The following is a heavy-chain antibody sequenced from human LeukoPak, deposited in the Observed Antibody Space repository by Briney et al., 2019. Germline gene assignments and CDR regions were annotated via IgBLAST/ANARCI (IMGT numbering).Heavy chain of an antibody. J-gene: IGHJ2*01. V-gene: IGHV3-23*01. CDR2: ISYSSGSI. D-gene: IGHD3-16*01. CDR3: AKDVLRLNYGYFDL. Sequence: GGSLRLTCAASGFTLSNYAMSWVRQGPGKGPEWVAGISYSSGSIYYLDSVRGRFTISRDNSRNTVYLQMNSLRAEDTAVYYCAKDVLRLNYGYFDLWGRGTLVSVSS. CDR1: GFTLSNYA.